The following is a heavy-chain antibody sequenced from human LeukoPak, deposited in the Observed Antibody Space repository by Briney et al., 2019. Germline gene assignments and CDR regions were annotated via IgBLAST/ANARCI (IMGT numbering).Heavy chain of an antibody. CDR1: GGTFSSYA. CDR2: IIPIFGTA. CDR3: VRVVPGPYNWFDP. D-gene: IGHD2-8*02. V-gene: IGHV1-69*01. J-gene: IGHJ5*02. Sequence: ASVKVSCKASGGTFSSYAISWVRQAPGQGLEWMGGIIPIFGTANYAQKFQGRVTITADESTSTAYMELSSLRSEDTAVYYCVRVVPGPYNWFDPWGQGTLVTISS.